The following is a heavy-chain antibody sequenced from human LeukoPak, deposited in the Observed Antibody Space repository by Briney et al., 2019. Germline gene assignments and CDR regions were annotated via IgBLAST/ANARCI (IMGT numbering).Heavy chain of an antibody. Sequence: GGSLRLSCAASGFTFSNYAVSWVRQAPGKGLEWVSAISGSGASTHHADSVKGRFTISRDNSKNTLYLQMNSLRAEDTAVYYCARETDGLDYWGQGTLVTVSS. J-gene: IGHJ4*02. D-gene: IGHD5-24*01. CDR3: ARETDGLDY. CDR2: ISGSGAST. CDR1: GFTFSNYA. V-gene: IGHV3-23*01.